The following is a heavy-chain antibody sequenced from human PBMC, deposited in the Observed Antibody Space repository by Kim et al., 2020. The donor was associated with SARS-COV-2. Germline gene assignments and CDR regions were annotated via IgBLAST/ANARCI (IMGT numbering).Heavy chain of an antibody. CDR2: ISYDGSNK. CDR1: GFTFSSYG. D-gene: IGHD3-10*01. J-gene: IGHJ6*01. CDR3: AKEEAMVRGVTSYYYGM. V-gene: IGHV3-30*18. Sequence: GGSLRLSCAASGFTFSSYGMHWVRQAPGKGLEWVAVISYDGSNKYYADSVKGRFTISRDNSKNTLYLQMNSLRAEDTAVYYCAKEEAMVRGVTSYYYGM.